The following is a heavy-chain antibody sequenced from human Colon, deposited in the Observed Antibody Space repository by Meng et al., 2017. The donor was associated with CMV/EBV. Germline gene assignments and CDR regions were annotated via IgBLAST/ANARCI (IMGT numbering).Heavy chain of an antibody. V-gene: IGHV3-48*03. CDR1: GFTFSSHG. CDR3: ARDVFRGEAFDV. D-gene: IGHD3-3*01. J-gene: IGHJ3*01. CDR2: ISSSGDTT. Sequence: GGSLRLSCAASGFTFSSHGLNWVRQAPGKGLEWVAYISSSGDTTYYADSVKGRFTISRDNAENSLYLQMDGLRAEDTAVYYCARDVFRGEAFDVWGQGTMVTVSS.